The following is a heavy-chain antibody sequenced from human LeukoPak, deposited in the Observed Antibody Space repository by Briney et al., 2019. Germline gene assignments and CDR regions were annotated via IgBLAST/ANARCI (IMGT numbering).Heavy chain of an antibody. V-gene: IGHV3-23*01. J-gene: IGHJ4*02. CDR1: GFTFSSYA. D-gene: IGHD6-19*01. CDR2: ISGSGGST. Sequence: GGSLRLSCAASGFTFSSYAMSWVRQVPGEGLEWVSAISGSGGSTYYADSVKGRFTISRDNSKNTLYLQMNSLRAEDTAVYYCAPRGVAGSFDYWGQGTLVTVSS. CDR3: APRGVAGSFDY.